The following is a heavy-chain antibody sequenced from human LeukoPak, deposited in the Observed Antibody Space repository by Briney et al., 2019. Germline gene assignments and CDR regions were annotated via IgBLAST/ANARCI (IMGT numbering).Heavy chain of an antibody. V-gene: IGHV3-23*01. CDR1: GFTLSSYA. J-gene: IGHJ4*02. CDR2: ISGSGGST. Sequence: PGGSLRLSCAASGFTLSSYAMSWVRDAPGKGLEWVSAISGSGGSTYYTDSVKGRFTISRDNSKNTLYLQMNSLRAEDTAVYYCAKYNWNLFDYWGQGTLVTVSS. D-gene: IGHD1-20*01. CDR3: AKYNWNLFDY.